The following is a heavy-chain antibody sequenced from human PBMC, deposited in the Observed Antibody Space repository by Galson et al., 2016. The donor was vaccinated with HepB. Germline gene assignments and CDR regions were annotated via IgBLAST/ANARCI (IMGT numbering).Heavy chain of an antibody. J-gene: IGHJ4*02. V-gene: IGHV3-30*18. CDR3: AKRHEYCPPVGCSVDY. CDR2: DSMDGRRK. CDR1: GFTFDSYA. Sequence: SLRLSCAASGFTFDSYAMNWVRQAPGKGLEWVAADSMDGRRKFYSDSVKGRFTISRDNSNNMLFQQMDSLRPDDTAVYYCAKRHEYCPPVGCSVDYWGQGTLVSVSS. D-gene: IGHD2/OR15-2a*01.